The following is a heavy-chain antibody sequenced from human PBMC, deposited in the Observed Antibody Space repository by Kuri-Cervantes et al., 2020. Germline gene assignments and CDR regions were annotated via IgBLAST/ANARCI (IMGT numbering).Heavy chain of an antibody. CDR2: ISSSSSTI. V-gene: IGHV3-48*01. Sequence: GGSLRLSCAASGFTFSSYWMSWVRQAPGKGLEWVSYISSSSSTIYYADSVKGRFTISRDNAKNSLYLQMNSLRAEDTAVYYCAKAKQWLVLCMDVWGQGTTVTVSS. CDR1: GFTFSSYW. D-gene: IGHD6-19*01. J-gene: IGHJ6*02. CDR3: AKAKQWLVLCMDV.